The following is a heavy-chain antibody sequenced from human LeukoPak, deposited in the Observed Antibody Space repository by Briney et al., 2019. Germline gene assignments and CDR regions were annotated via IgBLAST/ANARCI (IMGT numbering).Heavy chain of an antibody. CDR2: ISGSGGST. Sequence: GRSLRLSCAASGFTFSSYAMSWDRQAPGKGLEWVSAISGSGGSTYYADSVKGRFTISRDNSKNTLYLQMNSLRAEDTAVYYCAKHTRMTGYYYFDYWGQGTLVTVSS. D-gene: IGHD3-9*01. J-gene: IGHJ4*02. CDR1: GFTFSSYA. CDR3: AKHTRMTGYYYFDY. V-gene: IGHV3-23*01.